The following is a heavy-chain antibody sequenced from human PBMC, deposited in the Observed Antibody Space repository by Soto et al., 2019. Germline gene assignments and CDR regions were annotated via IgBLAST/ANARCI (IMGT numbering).Heavy chain of an antibody. CDR3: ARFKGSGSYYYAFDI. D-gene: IGHD3-10*01. J-gene: IGHJ3*02. Sequence: ASVKVSCKASGGTFSSYAISWVRQAPGQGLEWMGGIIPIFGTANYAQKFQGRVTITADESTSTAYMELSSLRSEDTAVYYCARFKGSGSYYYAFDIWGQGTMVTVSS. CDR1: GGTFSSYA. CDR2: IIPIFGTA. V-gene: IGHV1-69*13.